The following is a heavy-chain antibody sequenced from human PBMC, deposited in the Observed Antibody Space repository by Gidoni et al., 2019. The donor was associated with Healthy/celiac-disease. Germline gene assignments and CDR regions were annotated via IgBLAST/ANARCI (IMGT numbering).Heavy chain of an antibody. D-gene: IGHD6-19*01. CDR1: GGSFSGYY. J-gene: IGHJ4*02. V-gene: IGHV4-34*01. CDR3: ARARGWYALGY. CDR2: INHSGST. Sequence: QVQLQQWGAGLLKPSETLSLTCAVYGGSFSGYYWSWIRQPPGKGLEWIGEINHSGSTNYNPSLKSRVTISVDTSKNQFSLKLSSVTAADTAVYYCARARGWYALGYWGQGTLVTVSS.